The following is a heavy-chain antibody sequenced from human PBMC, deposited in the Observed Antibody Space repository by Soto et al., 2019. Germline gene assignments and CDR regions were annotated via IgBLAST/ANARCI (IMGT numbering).Heavy chain of an antibody. CDR3: AQGEGPLLYGDSFDV. Sequence: QVQLVESGGGVVQPGRSLRLSCEAAGFTFSNYGMHWVRQSPGKGLELVADVSSDENNKYYGDSVKGRFTISRDNSNNTLYLQMSSLRAEDAAVSYCAQGEGPLLYGDSFDVWGQGTMVTVSS. J-gene: IGHJ3*01. D-gene: IGHD2-2*02. CDR2: VSSDENNK. V-gene: IGHV3-30*18. CDR1: GFTFSNYG.